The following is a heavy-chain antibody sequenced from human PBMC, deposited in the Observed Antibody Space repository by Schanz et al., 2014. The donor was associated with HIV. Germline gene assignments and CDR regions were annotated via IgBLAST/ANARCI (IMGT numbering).Heavy chain of an antibody. CDR3: ARVVYDTQTGSYNGGWYYFDN. CDR1: GDTFSTDA. CDR2: SIPKHGTS. V-gene: IGHV1-69*06. J-gene: IGHJ4*02. D-gene: IGHD3-9*01. Sequence: QVQLVQSGAEVKKPGSSVEVSCKASGDTFSTDAFSWVRQVPGQGLEWMGGSIPKHGTSTSAQRFKGRVAIAADTSTSTIYLELSSLRSEDTAVYYCARVVYDTQTGSYNGGWYYFDNWGLGTLVTVSS.